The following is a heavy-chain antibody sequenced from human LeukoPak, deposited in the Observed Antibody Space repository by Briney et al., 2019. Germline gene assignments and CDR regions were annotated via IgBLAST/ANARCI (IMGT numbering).Heavy chain of an antibody. Sequence: PSETLSLTCTVSGGSISSYYWSWIRQPAGKGLEWIGRIYTSGSTNYNPSLKSRVTMSVDTSKNQFSLKLSSVTAADTAVYYCARSWPKKYYYDSSGYRDAFDIWGQGTMVTVSS. CDR2: IYTSGST. V-gene: IGHV4-4*07. CDR1: GGSISSYY. CDR3: ARSWPKKYYYDSSGYRDAFDI. J-gene: IGHJ3*02. D-gene: IGHD3-22*01.